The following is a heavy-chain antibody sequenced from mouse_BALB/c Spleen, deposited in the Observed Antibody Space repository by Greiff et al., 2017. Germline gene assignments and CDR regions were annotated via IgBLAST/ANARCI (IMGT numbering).Heavy chain of an antibody. CDR3: ARQTYGNYDAMDY. CDR2: ISSGGSYT. V-gene: IGHV5-6*01. J-gene: IGHJ4*01. D-gene: IGHD2-10*02. CDR1: GFTFSSYG. Sequence: EVQLKESGGDLVKPGGSLKLSCAASGFTFSSYGMSWVRQTPDKRLEWVATISSGGSYTYYPDSVKGRFTISRDNAKNTLYLQMSSLKSEDTAMYYCARQTYGNYDAMDYWGQGTSVTVSS.